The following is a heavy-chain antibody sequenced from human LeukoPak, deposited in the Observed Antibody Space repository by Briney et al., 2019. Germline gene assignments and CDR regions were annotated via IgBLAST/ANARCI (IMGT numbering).Heavy chain of an antibody. CDR2: MNAGNGNT. V-gene: IGHV1-3*01. CDR3: ASPDSSGYYRDYYYGMDV. D-gene: IGHD3-22*01. Sequence: ASVKVSCKASGYTFTSYAMHWVRQAPGQRLEWMGWMNAGNGNTKYSQKFQGRVTITRDTSASTAYMELSSLRSEDTAVYYCASPDSSGYYRDYYYGMDVWGQGTTVTVSS. J-gene: IGHJ6*02. CDR1: GYTFTSYA.